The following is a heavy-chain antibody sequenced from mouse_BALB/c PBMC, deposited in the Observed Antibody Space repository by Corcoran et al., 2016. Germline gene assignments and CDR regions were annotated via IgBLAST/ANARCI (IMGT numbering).Heavy chain of an antibody. Sequence: EVQLQQSGPELVKPGASVKISCKASGYTFTDYNMHWVKQSHGKSLEWIGYIYPYNGGTGYNQKLKSKATLTVDNSSSTAYMELRSLTSEDSAVYYCARSGHYYGYVAYWGQGTLVTVSA. CDR3: ARSGHYYGYVAY. CDR2: IYPYNGGT. J-gene: IGHJ3*01. D-gene: IGHD1-2*01. V-gene: IGHV1S29*02. CDR1: GYTFTDYN.